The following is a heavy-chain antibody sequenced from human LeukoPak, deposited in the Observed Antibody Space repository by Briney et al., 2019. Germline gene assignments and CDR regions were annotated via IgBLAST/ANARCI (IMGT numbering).Heavy chain of an antibody. CDR3: ARPSHLGLIDY. J-gene: IGHJ4*02. CDR1: GGSISSSSYY. CDR2: IYYSGST. D-gene: IGHD3-16*01. Sequence: SETPSLTCTVSGGSISSSSYYWGWLRQPPGKGLEWIGSIYYSGSTYYNPSLKSRVTISVDTSKNQFSLKLSSVTAADTAVYYCARPSHLGLIDYWGQGTLVTVSS. V-gene: IGHV4-39*01.